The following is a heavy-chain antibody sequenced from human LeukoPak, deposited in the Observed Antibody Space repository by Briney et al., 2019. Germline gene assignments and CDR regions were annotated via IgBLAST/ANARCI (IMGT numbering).Heavy chain of an antibody. Sequence: GGSLRLSCAASGFTFSSYAMSWVRQAPGKGPEWVSAISGSGGSTYYADSVKGRFTISRDNAKNSLYLQMNSLRAEDTAVYYCARDRRTLTTCDYWGQGTLVTVSS. D-gene: IGHD4-11*01. V-gene: IGHV3-23*01. J-gene: IGHJ4*02. CDR1: GFTFSSYA. CDR2: ISGSGGST. CDR3: ARDRRTLTTCDY.